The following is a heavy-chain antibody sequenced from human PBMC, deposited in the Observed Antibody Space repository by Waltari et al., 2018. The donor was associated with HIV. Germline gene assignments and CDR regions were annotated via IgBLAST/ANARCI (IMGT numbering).Heavy chain of an antibody. CDR1: GGSISSSSYY. Sequence: QLQLQESGPGLVKPSETLSLTCTVSGGSISSSSYYWGWIRQPPGNGLEWIGSIYYSGGTYYNPALKSRVTISVDTSKNQFSLKLSSVTAADTAVYYCARLFQETDAFDIWGQGTMVTVSS. CDR2: IYYSGGT. J-gene: IGHJ3*02. CDR3: ARLFQETDAFDI. V-gene: IGHV4-39*01.